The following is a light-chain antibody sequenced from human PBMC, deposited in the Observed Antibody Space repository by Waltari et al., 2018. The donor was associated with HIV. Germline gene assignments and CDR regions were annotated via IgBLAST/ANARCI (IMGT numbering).Light chain of an antibody. CDR3: LVSYSGARV. Sequence: QAVVTQEPSLTVSPGGTVTLTCGSSTGAVTSGHYPYWFQQKPGQAPRTLIYDTNNKHSWTPARFSASLLGGKAALTLSVAQPEDEAEYYCLVSYSGARVFGGGTKLTVL. CDR1: TGAVTSGHY. V-gene: IGLV7-46*01. CDR2: DTN. J-gene: IGLJ2*01.